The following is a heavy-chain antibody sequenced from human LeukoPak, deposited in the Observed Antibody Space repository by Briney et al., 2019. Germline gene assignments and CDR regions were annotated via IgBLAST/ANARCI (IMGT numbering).Heavy chain of an antibody. V-gene: IGHV4-30-4*01. CDR1: GGSISSGDYY. Sequence: SQTLSLTCTVSGGSISSGDYYWSWIRRPPGKGLEWIGYIYYSGSTYYNPSLKNRVTISVDTSKNQFSLKLSSVTAADTAVYYCARVSSRWLQDYYFDYWGQGTLVTVSS. J-gene: IGHJ4*02. D-gene: IGHD5-24*01. CDR3: ARVSSRWLQDYYFDY. CDR2: IYYSGST.